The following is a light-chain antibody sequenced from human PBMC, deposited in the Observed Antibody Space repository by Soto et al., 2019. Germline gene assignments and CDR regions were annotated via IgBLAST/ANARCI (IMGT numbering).Light chain of an antibody. Sequence: EIVLTQSPNTLSVSPGERATLSCRASQSISTNLAWFLQKRGQAPRLLMYDASNRASGVPARFSGSGSGTDFTLTISRLEPEDFAVYYCQQYGSSGTFGQGTKVDIK. CDR1: QSISTN. CDR3: QQYGSSGT. J-gene: IGKJ1*01. V-gene: IGKV3-20*01. CDR2: DAS.